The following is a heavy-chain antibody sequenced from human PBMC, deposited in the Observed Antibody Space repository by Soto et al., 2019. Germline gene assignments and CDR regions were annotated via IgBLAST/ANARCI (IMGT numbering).Heavy chain of an antibody. CDR1: GGTFSSYA. V-gene: IGHV1-69*12. J-gene: IGHJ4*02. D-gene: IGHD6-19*01. Sequence: QVQLVQSGAEVKKPGSSVKVSCKASGGTFSSYAISWVRQAPGQGLEWMGGIIPIFGTANYAQEFQGRVTITADESTSTAYMELSSLRSEDTAVYYCARENPPYSSGWYDYWGQGTLVTVSS. CDR2: IIPIFGTA. CDR3: ARENPPYSSGWYDY.